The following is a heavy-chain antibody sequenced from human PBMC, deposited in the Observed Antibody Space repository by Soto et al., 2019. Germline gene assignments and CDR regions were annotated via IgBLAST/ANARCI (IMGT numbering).Heavy chain of an antibody. J-gene: IGHJ4*02. CDR2: ISYDGSNK. D-gene: IGHD3-10*01. CDR3: ARDISGQPLPVDY. Sequence: QVQLVESGGGVVQPGRSLRLSCAASGFTFSSYAMHWVRQAPGNGLEWVAVISYDGSNKYYADSVEGRFTISRDNSKNTLYLQMNSLRAEDTAVYYCARDISGQPLPVDYWGQGTLVTVSS. V-gene: IGHV3-30-3*01. CDR1: GFTFSSYA.